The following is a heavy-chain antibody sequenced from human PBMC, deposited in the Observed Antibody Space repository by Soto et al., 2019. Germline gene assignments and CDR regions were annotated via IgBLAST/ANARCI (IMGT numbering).Heavy chain of an antibody. Sequence: QVQLVQSGAEVKKPGSSVKVSCKASGGTFSSYALSWLRQAPGQGLEWMGGIIPIFGTANYAQKFQGRVKITADESTSTAYMELSSLRSEDTAVYYCARWGADYGDYAYYYYGMDVWGPGTTVTVSS. D-gene: IGHD4-17*01. CDR1: GGTFSSYA. CDR3: ARWGADYGDYAYYYYGMDV. V-gene: IGHV1-69*01. J-gene: IGHJ6*02. CDR2: IIPIFGTA.